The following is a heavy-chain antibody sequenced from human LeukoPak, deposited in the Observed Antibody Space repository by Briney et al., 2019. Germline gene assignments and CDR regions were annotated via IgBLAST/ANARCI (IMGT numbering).Heavy chain of an antibody. D-gene: IGHD2-21*02. J-gene: IGHJ4*02. CDR1: GGSISSYY. CDR2: NYYSGST. V-gene: IGHV4-59*08. CDR3: ARHGGDWVFDY. Sequence: KTSETLSLTCTVSGGSISSYYRSWIRQPPGKGLEWIGYNYYSGSTKSNPSLKSRVTISVDTSKNQFSLKLSSVTAADTAVYYCARHGGDWVFDYWGQGTLVTVSS.